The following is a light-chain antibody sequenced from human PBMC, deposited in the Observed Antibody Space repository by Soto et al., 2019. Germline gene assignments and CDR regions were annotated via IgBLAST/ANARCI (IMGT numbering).Light chain of an antibody. V-gene: IGKV3-11*01. J-gene: IGKJ4*01. CDR3: QQRASLFT. CDR2: EAS. Sequence: EIVMTQSPATLSLSPGERATLSCRASQSVGNNLAWYQQKPGQAPGLLIYEASTRATGIPARFSGSGSGTDFTLTISSLEPEDFAVYYCQQRASLFTFGGGTKVDIK. CDR1: QSVGNN.